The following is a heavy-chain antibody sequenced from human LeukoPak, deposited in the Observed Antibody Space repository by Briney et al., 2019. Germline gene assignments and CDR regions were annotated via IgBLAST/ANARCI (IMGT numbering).Heavy chain of an antibody. V-gene: IGHV4-59*12. D-gene: IGHD3-22*01. Sequence: SETLSLTCTVSGGSISSYYWSWIRQPPGKGLEWIGYIYYSGSTNYNPSLKSRVTISVDTSKNQFSLKLSSVTAADTAVYYCARDISGYPGFDIWGQGTMVTVSS. J-gene: IGHJ3*02. CDR1: GGSISSYY. CDR3: ARDISGYPGFDI. CDR2: IYYSGST.